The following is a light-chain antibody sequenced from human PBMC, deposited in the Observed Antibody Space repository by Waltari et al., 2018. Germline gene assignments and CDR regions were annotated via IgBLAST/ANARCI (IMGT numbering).Light chain of an antibody. J-gene: IGLJ1*01. CDR3: SSFSSTIAYV. CDR2: EVT. Sequence: QSALTQPASVSGSPGQSIAISCTGTRRAIGGYDHVSWYQRHPGKAPKLIIYEVTNRPSGVSNRFSGSKSGNTASLTISGLQAEDDADYYCSSFSSTIAYVFGTGTKVTVL. V-gene: IGLV2-14*01. CDR1: RRAIGGYDH.